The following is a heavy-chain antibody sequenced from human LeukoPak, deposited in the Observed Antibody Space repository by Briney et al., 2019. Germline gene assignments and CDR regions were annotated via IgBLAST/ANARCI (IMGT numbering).Heavy chain of an antibody. CDR3: ARSMHGSGRGAFDI. Sequence: GGSLRLSCAASGFSFSTSSMSWVRQAPGKGLEWVSSISTISDSINYADSVKGRFTISRDNAKKSLHLQMNSLSAEDTAVYYCARSMHGSGRGAFDIWGQGTMVTVSS. D-gene: IGHD6-19*01. CDR2: ISTISDSI. V-gene: IGHV3-21*01. CDR1: GFSFSTSS. J-gene: IGHJ3*02.